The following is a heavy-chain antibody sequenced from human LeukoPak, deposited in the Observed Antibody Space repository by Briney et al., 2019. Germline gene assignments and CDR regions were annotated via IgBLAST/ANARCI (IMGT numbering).Heavy chain of an antibody. Sequence: ASVKVSCKASGYTFTSYYMHWVRQAPGQGLEWMGWINPNSGGTNYAQKFQGRVTMTRDTSISTAYMELSRLRSDDTAVYYCAREGGYYDFWSGYYTGRGYNWFDPWGQGTLVTVSS. V-gene: IGHV1-2*02. CDR1: GYTFTSYY. CDR2: INPNSGGT. CDR3: AREGGYYDFWSGYYTGRGYNWFDP. J-gene: IGHJ5*02. D-gene: IGHD3-3*01.